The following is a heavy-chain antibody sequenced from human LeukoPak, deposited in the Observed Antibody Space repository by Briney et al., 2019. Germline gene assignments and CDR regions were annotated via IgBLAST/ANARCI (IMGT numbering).Heavy chain of an antibody. V-gene: IGHV1-18*01. J-gene: IGHJ4*02. D-gene: IGHD3-10*01. CDR3: ARERGKWFADFFDF. Sequence: ASVKVSCKASGYHFSTYGISWVRQAPGQGLEWMGRINGNNDKTKYEEKVQGRVTMTLDTSTSTAYMELRSLTSDDTAVYYCARERGKWFADFFDFCGQGTLVTVSS. CDR1: GYHFSTYG. CDR2: INGNNDKT.